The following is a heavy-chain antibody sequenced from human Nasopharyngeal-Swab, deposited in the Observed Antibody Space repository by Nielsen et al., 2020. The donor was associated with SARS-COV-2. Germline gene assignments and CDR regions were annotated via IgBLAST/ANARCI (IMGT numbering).Heavy chain of an antibody. V-gene: IGHV3-7*03. CDR3: ARDLGHTGYDLYAY. CDR2: IKQDGIQQ. D-gene: IGHD5-12*01. Sequence: GESLKLSCEGSGFTFRSDWMAWVRQAPGKGLEWVANIKQDGIQQNYVDSVKGRFTISRDNAKTSLYLQMSGLRAEDTAVYFCARDLGHTGYDLYAYWGQGTLVTVSS. J-gene: IGHJ4*02. CDR1: GFTFRSDW.